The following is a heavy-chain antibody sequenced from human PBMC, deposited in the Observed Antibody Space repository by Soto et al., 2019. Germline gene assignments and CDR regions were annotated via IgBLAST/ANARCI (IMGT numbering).Heavy chain of an antibody. Sequence: PSETLSLTCTVSGGSISSYYWSWIRQPPGKGLEWIGYIYYSGSTNYNPSLKSRVTISVDTSKNQFSLKLSSVTAADTAVYYCARASGYDYVFDYWGQGTLVTVSS. CDR3: ARASGYDYVFDY. CDR2: IYYSGST. J-gene: IGHJ4*02. V-gene: IGHV4-59*08. CDR1: GGSISSYY. D-gene: IGHD5-12*01.